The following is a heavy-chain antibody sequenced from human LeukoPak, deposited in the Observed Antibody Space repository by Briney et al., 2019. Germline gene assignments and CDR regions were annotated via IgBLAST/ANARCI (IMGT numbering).Heavy chain of an antibody. J-gene: IGHJ4*02. Sequence: GASVKVSCKASGYTFTTYAMNWVRQAPGQGLEWMGWISAYNGNTNYAQKLQGRVTMTTDTSTSTAYMELRSLRSDDTAVYYCARRNYGDETYYFDYWGQGTLVTVSS. D-gene: IGHD4-17*01. V-gene: IGHV1-18*01. CDR3: ARRNYGDETYYFDY. CDR2: ISAYNGNT. CDR1: GYTFTTYA.